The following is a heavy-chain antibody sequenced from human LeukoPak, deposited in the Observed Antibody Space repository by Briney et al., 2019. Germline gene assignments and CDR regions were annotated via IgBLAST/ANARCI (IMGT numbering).Heavy chain of an antibody. D-gene: IGHD3-10*01. CDR1: GFTFSSYA. J-gene: IGHJ5*02. V-gene: IGHV3-23*01. Sequence: PGGSLRLSCAASGFTFSSYAMSWVRQAPGKGLEWVSAISDGDGSTYYADSVKGRFTISRDNSKNTLYLQMNSLRAEDTAVYYCAKGRSKQGFHPWGQGTLVTVSS. CDR2: ISDGDGST. CDR3: AKGRSKQGFHP.